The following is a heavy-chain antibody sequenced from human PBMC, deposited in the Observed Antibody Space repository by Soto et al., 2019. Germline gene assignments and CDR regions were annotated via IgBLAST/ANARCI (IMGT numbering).Heavy chain of an antibody. CDR1: GFTFSSYS. CDR2: IRGSGDNT. Sequence: GGFLRLSCAASGFTFSSYSLSWVRQAPGKGLDWVSAIRGSGDNTYYADSVKGRFTISRDNTKNTLYLQMNSLRAEDTAVYYCAKSPTMVRGLIFDYWGQGALVTVSS. D-gene: IGHD3-10*01. J-gene: IGHJ4*02. CDR3: AKSPTMVRGLIFDY. V-gene: IGHV3-23*01.